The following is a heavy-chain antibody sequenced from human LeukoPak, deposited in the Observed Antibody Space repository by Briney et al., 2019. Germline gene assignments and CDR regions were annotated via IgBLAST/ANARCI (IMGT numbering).Heavy chain of an antibody. Sequence: GALRLSCAASGFTFSSYAMHWVRQAPGKGLEWVAVISHDGSNEYYADSVKGRFAISRDNSHNTLYLQMNGLRAEDTAVYYCARDKTNNGDYYNWFDPWGQGTLVTVSS. CDR3: ARDKTNNGDYYNWFDP. V-gene: IGHV3-30*09. D-gene: IGHD4-17*01. J-gene: IGHJ5*02. CDR2: ISHDGSNE. CDR1: GFTFSSYA.